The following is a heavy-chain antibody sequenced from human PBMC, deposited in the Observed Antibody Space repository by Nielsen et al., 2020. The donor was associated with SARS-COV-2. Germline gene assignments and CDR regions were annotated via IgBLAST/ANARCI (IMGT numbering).Heavy chain of an antibody. V-gene: IGHV3-33*01. Sequence: GESLKISCAASGFTFSSYGMHWVRQAPGKGLEWVAVIWYDGSNKYYADSVKGRFTISRDNSKNTLYLQMNSLRAGDTAVYYCARDLLYGQDYFDYWGQGTLVTVSS. CDR1: GFTFSSYG. J-gene: IGHJ4*02. D-gene: IGHD2/OR15-2a*01. CDR2: IWYDGSNK. CDR3: ARDLLYGQDYFDY.